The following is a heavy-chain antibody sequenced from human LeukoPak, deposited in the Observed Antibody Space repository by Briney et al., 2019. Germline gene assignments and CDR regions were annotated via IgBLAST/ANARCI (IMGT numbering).Heavy chain of an antibody. CDR3: ATTGGAGGSDYYYYMDV. CDR2: INPSGGST. J-gene: IGHJ6*03. V-gene: IGHV1-46*01. Sequence: ASVKVSCKASGYTFTSYYMHWVRQAPGQGLEGMGIINPSGGSTSYAQKFQGRVTMTRDMSTSTVYMELSSLRSEDTAVYYCATTGGAGGSDYYYYMDVWGKGTTVTVSS. D-gene: IGHD2-15*01. CDR1: GYTFTSYY.